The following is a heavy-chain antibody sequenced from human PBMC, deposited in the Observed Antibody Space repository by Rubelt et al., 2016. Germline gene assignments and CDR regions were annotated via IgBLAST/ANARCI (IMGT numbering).Heavy chain of an antibody. V-gene: IGHV1-46*01. CDR2: INPQTEHR. D-gene: IGHD6-19*01. CDR3: ARDVAVADREDYFGL. J-gene: IGHJ4*02. Sequence: GLEWIGGINPQTEHRGYVETFDDRVTFTRDMSTRTVYMEVTSLRSDDTAVYYCARDVAVADREDYFGLWGQGTPITVSA.